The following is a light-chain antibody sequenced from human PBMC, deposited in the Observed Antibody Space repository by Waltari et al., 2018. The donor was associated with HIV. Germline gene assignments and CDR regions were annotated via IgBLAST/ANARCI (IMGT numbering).Light chain of an antibody. V-gene: IGLV2-8*01. CDR2: EVT. Sequence: QPALTPPPSASGSPGPPLTIACPATSHDVGGYNYVSWFQQYPGKAPKLMIYEVTKRPSGVPDRFSGSKSGNTASLTVSGLQAEDEADYYCSSYAGSNNYVVFGGGTRLTVL. CDR1: SHDVGGYNY. J-gene: IGLJ2*01. CDR3: SSYAGSNNYVV.